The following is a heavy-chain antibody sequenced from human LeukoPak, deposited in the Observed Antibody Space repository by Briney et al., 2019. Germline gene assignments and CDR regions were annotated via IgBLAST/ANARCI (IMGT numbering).Heavy chain of an antibody. CDR1: GFTFSSYA. CDR3: ARKGGTMVRGVGYRWYNWFDP. Sequence: PGGSLRLSCAASGFTFSSYAMSWVRQAPGRGLKWVSAISGSGGSTYYADSVKGRFTISRDNSKNALYRQMNSLRAEDTAVYYCARKGGTMVRGVGYRWYNWFDPWGQGTLVTVSS. V-gene: IGHV3-23*01. D-gene: IGHD3-10*01. CDR2: ISGSGGST. J-gene: IGHJ5*02.